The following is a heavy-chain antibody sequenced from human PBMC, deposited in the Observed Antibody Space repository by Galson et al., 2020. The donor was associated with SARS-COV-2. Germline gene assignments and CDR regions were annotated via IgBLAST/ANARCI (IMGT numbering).Heavy chain of an antibody. D-gene: IGHD2-15*01. V-gene: IGHV3-30*03. J-gene: IGHJ6*02. CDR2: ISYDGSNK. Sequence: GESLKISCAASGFTFSSYGMHWVRQAPGKGLEWVAVISYDGSNKYYADSVKGRFTISRDNSKNTLYLQMNSLRAEDTAVYYCAGNSGGISDYYYGMDVWGQGTTVTVSS. CDR3: AGNSGGISDYYYGMDV. CDR1: GFTFSSYG.